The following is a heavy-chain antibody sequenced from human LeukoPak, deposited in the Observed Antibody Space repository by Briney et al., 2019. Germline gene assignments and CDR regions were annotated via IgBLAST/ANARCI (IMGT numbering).Heavy chain of an antibody. V-gene: IGHV4-38-2*01. CDR1: GYSISSGYY. J-gene: IGHJ4*02. CDR2: IYHSGST. Sequence: SETLSLTCAVSGYSISSGYYWGWIRQPPGKGLEWVGTIYHSGSTYYNPSLKSRVTISLDTSKNQFSLKLSSVTAADTAVYYCARALNGYFDSWGEGTLVTVPS. D-gene: IGHD2-8*01. CDR3: ARALNGYFDS.